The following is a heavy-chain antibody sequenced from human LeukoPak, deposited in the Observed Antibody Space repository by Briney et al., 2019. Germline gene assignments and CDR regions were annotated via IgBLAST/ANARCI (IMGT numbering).Heavy chain of an antibody. CDR2: ISSNGGST. V-gene: IGHV3-64*02. D-gene: IGHD2-15*01. J-gene: IGHJ4*02. CDR3: ARGYCSGGSCPLDY. CDR1: GFTFSSYA. Sequence: GGSLRLSCAASGFTFSSYAMHWVRQAPGKGLEYVSAISSNGGSTYYADSVKGRFTISRDNSKNTLYLQMGSLRAKDMAVYYCARGYCSGGSCPLDYWGQGTLVTVSS.